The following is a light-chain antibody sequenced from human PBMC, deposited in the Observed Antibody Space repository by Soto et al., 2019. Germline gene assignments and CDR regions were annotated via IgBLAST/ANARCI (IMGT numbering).Light chain of an antibody. CDR1: QSISSW. CDR3: QQVNNYPLT. V-gene: IGKV1-5*01. J-gene: IGKJ4*01. CDR2: DAS. Sequence: DIQMTQSPSTLSASVGDRVTITCRASQSISSWLAWYQQKPGTAPKRLIYDASNLQSGVPSRFSGSGSGTEFTLTISSLQPEDFATYYCQQVNNYPLTFGGGTKVDIK.